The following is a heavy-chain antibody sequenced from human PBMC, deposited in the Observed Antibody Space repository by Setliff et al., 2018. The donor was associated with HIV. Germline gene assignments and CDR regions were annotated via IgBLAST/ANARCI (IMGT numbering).Heavy chain of an antibody. V-gene: IGHV3-15*01. CDR3: TTDPLGATPSVD. J-gene: IGHJ4*02. CDR1: GFIFNNYA. Sequence: PGGSLRFSCAASGFIFNNYAMHWVRQASGKGLEWVGRIKSKTDGGTTDYAAPVKGRFTISRDDSKNTLYLQMNSLKTEDTAVYYCTTDPLGATPSVDWGQGTLVTVST. D-gene: IGHD1-26*01. CDR2: IKSKTDGGTT.